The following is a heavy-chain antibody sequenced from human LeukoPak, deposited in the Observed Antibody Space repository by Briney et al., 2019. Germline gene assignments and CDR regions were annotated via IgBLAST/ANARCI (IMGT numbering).Heavy chain of an antibody. CDR3: ARVVADSSGYYYGGGFDY. Sequence: GGSLRLSCAASGFTFSSYSMNWVRQAPGKGLEWVSYISSSSSTIYYADSVKGRFTISRDNAKNSLHLQMNSLRAEDTAVYYCARVVADSSGYYYGGGFDYWGQGTLVTVSS. CDR2: ISSSSSTI. V-gene: IGHV3-48*01. CDR1: GFTFSSYS. J-gene: IGHJ4*02. D-gene: IGHD3-22*01.